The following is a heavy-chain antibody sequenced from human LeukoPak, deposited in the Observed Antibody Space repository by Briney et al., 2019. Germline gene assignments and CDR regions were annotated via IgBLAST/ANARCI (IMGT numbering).Heavy chain of an antibody. V-gene: IGHV4-59*02. CDR2: VYYSGRT. CDR3: ARRGGNPLDAFDI. J-gene: IGHJ3*02. D-gene: IGHD4-23*01. Sequence: SETLSLTCTVSGASVSNYDWSWIRQPPGKGLEWIGYVYYSGRTNYNSSLESRVTISVDTSKNQFSLKLTSVTAADTAMYYCARRGGNPLDAFDIWGQGTMVTVSS. CDR1: GASVSNYD.